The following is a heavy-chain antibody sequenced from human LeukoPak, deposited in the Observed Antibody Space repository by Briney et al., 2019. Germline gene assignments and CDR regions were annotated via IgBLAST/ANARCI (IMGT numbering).Heavy chain of an antibody. J-gene: IGHJ2*01. D-gene: IGHD6-13*01. CDR3: ARVPREVAGALYSWYFDL. CDR1: GFTFKSYT. CDR2: ISPSSSYI. V-gene: IGHV3-21*01. Sequence: GGSLRLSCAAPGFTFKSYTINWVRQAPVKGLEWVSSISPSSSYIYYADSVKGRFTISRDNAKNSLYLQMNGLRAEDTAVYYCARVPREVAGALYSWYFDLWGRGTLVTVSS.